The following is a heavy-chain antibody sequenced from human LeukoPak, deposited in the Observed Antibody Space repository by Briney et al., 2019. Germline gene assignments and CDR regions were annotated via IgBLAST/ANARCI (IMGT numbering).Heavy chain of an antibody. D-gene: IGHD6-13*01. J-gene: IGHJ6*04. CDR1: GFTFSSYT. Sequence: GGSLRLSCAASGFTFSSYTENWVRQAPGKGLEWVSATGVIGGRTYYADSVKGRFTISRDNSNNTLFLQMNSLRADDTAIYYCAKDLRRDPAAGIVDVWGKGTTVTVSS. CDR2: TGVIGGRT. V-gene: IGHV3-23*01. CDR3: AKDLRRDPAAGIVDV.